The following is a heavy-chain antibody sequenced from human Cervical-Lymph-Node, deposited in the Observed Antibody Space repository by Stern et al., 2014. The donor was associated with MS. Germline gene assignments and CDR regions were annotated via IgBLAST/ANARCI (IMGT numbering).Heavy chain of an antibody. CDR2: MKPNNGNT. CDR3: ARGVSRPSRFYGMDV. Sequence: QVQLVQSGAEVKKPGASVKVSCKASGYTLTSNDINWVRQATGQGLEWMGWMKPNNGNTGYAQKFQGRLTMTSDTSITTAYMELSSLRSEDTAVYYCARGVSRPSRFYGMDVWGQGTTVTVSS. V-gene: IGHV1-8*01. CDR1: GYTLTSND. J-gene: IGHJ6*02. D-gene: IGHD1-1*01.